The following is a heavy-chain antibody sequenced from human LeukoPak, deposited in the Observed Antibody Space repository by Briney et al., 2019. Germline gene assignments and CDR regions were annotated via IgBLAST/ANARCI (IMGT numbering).Heavy chain of an antibody. CDR1: GFTFSSYG. V-gene: IGHV3-30*18. Sequence: GGSLRLSCAASGFTFSSYGMHWVRQAPGKGLEWVAVISYDGSNKYYADSVKGRFTISRDNSKNTLYLQMNSLRAEDAAVYYCAKSRSDVVDYWGQGTLATVSS. J-gene: IGHJ4*02. CDR3: AKSRSDVVDY. CDR2: ISYDGSNK. D-gene: IGHD3-3*01.